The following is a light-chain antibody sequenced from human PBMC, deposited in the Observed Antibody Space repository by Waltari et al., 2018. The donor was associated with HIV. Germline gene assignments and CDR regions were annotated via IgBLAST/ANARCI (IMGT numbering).Light chain of an antibody. V-gene: IGKV4-1*01. CDR2: CAS. J-gene: IGKJ1*01. CDR1: QSVLYKINNKTH. CDR3: QQYYGDIWT. Sequence: DIVMTQSPDSLPVSLGERATITCKSSQSVLYKINNKTHLAWYQQKAGQPPKLLIYCASVRESGVPERFSGSGSGTDFTLTISSLQAEDVAVYYCQQYYGDIWTFGQGTKVEIK.